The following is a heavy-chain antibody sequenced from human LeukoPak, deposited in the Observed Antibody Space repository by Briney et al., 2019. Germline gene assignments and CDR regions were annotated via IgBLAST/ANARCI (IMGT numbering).Heavy chain of an antibody. J-gene: IGHJ4*02. V-gene: IGHV3-23*01. Sequence: GGSLRLSCAASGFTFSNYAMSWVRQTPGRGLEWVSAISGSGDYTNYADSVKGRFTISRDNSKNTLYLQMNSLRAEDTAVYYCAKDRASGSGSYSYRGFDYWGQGTLVTVSS. CDR1: GFTFSNYA. CDR3: AKDRASGSGSYSYRGFDY. CDR2: ISGSGDYT. D-gene: IGHD6-19*01.